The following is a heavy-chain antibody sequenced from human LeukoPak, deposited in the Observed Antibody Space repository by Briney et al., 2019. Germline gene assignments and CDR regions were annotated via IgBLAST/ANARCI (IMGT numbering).Heavy chain of an antibody. D-gene: IGHD4-17*01. CDR3: ARGDYGDYVEDWFDP. J-gene: IGHJ5*02. CDR1: GFTFSSYA. CDR2: ISYDGSNK. Sequence: GGSLRLSCAASGFTFSSYAMHWVRQAPGKGLEWVAVISYDGSNKYYADSVKGRFTISRDNSKNTLYLQMNSLRAVDTAVYYCARGDYGDYVEDWFDPWGQGTLVTVSS. V-gene: IGHV3-30*04.